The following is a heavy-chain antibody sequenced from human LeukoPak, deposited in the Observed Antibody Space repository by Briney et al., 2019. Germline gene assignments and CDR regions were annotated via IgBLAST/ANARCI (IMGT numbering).Heavy chain of an antibody. Sequence: ASVKVSCKASRYTFTSYDINWVRQATGQGLEWMGWMNPNSGYTGYAQKFQGRVTMTRNTSISTAYMELSSLRFEDTAVYYCARGPSRIGYYYYMDVWGTGTTVTISS. CDR2: MNPNSGYT. D-gene: IGHD3-10*01. V-gene: IGHV1-8*01. CDR3: ARGPSRIGYYYYMDV. CDR1: RYTFTSYD. J-gene: IGHJ6*03.